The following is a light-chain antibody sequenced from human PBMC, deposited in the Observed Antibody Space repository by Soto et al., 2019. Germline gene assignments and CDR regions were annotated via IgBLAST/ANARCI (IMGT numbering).Light chain of an antibody. J-gene: IGLJ2*01. V-gene: IGLV4-69*01. CDR2: LNSDGSH. CDR3: QTWGSGIRVV. Sequence: QPVLTQSPSASASLGASVKFTCTLSSGHSSYAIAWHQQQPEKGPRYLMKLNSDGSHSKGDGIPDRFSGSSSGAERYLTISSLQSEDKADYYCQTWGSGIRVVFGGGTKLTVL. CDR1: SGHSSYA.